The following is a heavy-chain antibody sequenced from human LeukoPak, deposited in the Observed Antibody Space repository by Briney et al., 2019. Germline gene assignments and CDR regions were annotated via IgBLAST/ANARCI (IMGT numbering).Heavy chain of an antibody. V-gene: IGHV3-21*01. CDR2: ISSSSSYI. CDR3: ARENPYYYDSSGSDY. J-gene: IGHJ4*02. D-gene: IGHD3-22*01. Sequence: GGSLRLSCAASGFTFSSYSMNWVRQAPGKGLEWVSSISSSSSYIYYADSVKGRFTISRDNAKNSLYLQMNSLRAEDTAVYYCARENPYYYDSSGSDYWGQGTLVTVSS. CDR1: GFTFSSYS.